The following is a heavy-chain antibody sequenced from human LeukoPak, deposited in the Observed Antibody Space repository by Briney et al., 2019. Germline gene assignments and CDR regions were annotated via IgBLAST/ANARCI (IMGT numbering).Heavy chain of an antibody. Sequence: GGSLRLSCAASGFTFSSYAMYWVRQAPGKGLEWVAVISYDGSDKYFADSVKGRFTISRDNSKNTLYLQMNSLRPEDTAAYFCAVGPTVVNTRTYFDYWGQGSLVTVSS. CDR1: GFTFSSYA. V-gene: IGHV3-30-3*01. D-gene: IGHD4-23*01. J-gene: IGHJ4*02. CDR2: ISYDGSDK. CDR3: AVGPTVVNTRTYFDY.